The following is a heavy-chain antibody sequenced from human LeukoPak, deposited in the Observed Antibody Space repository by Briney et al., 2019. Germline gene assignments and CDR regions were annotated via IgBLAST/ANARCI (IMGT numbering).Heavy chain of an antibody. Sequence: GGSLRLSCAVSGFTFSSCAMTWVRQAPGKGLEWVSGIGGSGEMTNYADSVKGRFTVSRDNSKSTLYLQMNNPRAEDTAVYYCAKDQFARNGLYDAIDVWGQGKMVTVSS. CDR1: GFTFSSCA. V-gene: IGHV3-23*01. J-gene: IGHJ3*01. CDR3: AKDQFARNGLYDAIDV. CDR2: IGGSGEMT. D-gene: IGHD2-8*01.